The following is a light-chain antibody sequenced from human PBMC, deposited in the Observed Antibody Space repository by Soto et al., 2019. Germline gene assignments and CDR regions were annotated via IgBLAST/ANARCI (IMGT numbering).Light chain of an antibody. Sequence: QSALTQPASVSGSPGQSITISCTGTSSDVGYDNYVSWFQQHPGKAPKLMIYEVSRRPSGVSNRFSGSKSANTASLTISGLQAEDEADYYCASHTASSTWVFGGGTKVTGL. CDR1: SSDVGYDNY. V-gene: IGLV2-14*01. CDR2: EVS. J-gene: IGLJ3*02. CDR3: ASHTASSTWV.